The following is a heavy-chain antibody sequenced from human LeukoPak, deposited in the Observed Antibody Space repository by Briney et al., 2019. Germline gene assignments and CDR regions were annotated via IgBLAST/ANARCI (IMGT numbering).Heavy chain of an antibody. J-gene: IGHJ6*02. D-gene: IGHD6-6*01. V-gene: IGHV4-34*01. CDR1: GESFNDYY. Sequence: SGTLSLTCAVSGESFNDYYWNWIRQPPGKGLEWIGEIIHSGGTNYNPSLKSRVTLSVDSSKKQFSLKMTSVTAADTAFYYCAIGQAKIPRLDPRRSSYFYGLDVWGLGTTVTVSS. CDR3: AIGQAKIPRLDPRRSSYFYGLDV. CDR2: IIHSGGT.